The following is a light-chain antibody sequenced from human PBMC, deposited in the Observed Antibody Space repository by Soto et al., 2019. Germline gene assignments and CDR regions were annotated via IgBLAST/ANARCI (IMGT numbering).Light chain of an antibody. CDR3: QSYDSRLRGSV. CDR1: SSNIGAGYG. Sequence: QSALTQPPSVSGAPGQRVTISCTGSSSNIGAGYGVHWYQQLPGAAPKVVIYGNNNRPAGVPDRFSGSKSGTSASLAITGLQADDEADYFCQSYDSRLRGSVFGGGTKLTV. J-gene: IGLJ2*01. CDR2: GNN. V-gene: IGLV1-40*01.